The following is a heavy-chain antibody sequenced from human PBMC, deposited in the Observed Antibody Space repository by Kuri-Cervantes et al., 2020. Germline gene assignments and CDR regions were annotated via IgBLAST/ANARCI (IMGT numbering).Heavy chain of an antibody. J-gene: IGHJ6*02. Sequence: GESLKISCAASGFTFSSYAMHWVRQAPGKGLEWVAVISYDGSNKYYADSVKGRFTISSDNSKNTLYLQMNSLRAEDTAVYYCARGSSSSWFYYYYGMDVWGQGTTVTVSS. D-gene: IGHD6-13*01. CDR3: ARGSSSSWFYYYYGMDV. V-gene: IGHV3-30-3*01. CDR2: ISYDGSNK. CDR1: GFTFSSYA.